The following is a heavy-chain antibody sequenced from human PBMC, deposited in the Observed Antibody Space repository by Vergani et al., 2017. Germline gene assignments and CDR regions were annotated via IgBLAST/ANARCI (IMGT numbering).Heavy chain of an antibody. CDR3: ARHLAYCGGDCYPYYYGMDV. V-gene: IGHV4-39*01. Sequence: QLQLQESGPGLVKPSETLSLTCTVSGGSISSSSYYWGWIRQPPGKGLEWIGSIYSSGSTYYNPSLKSRVTISVDTSKHQFSLKLSSVTAADTAVYYCARHLAYCGGDCYPYYYGMDVWGQGTTVTVSS. D-gene: IGHD2-21*02. CDR1: GGSISSSSYY. CDR2: IYSSGST. J-gene: IGHJ6*02.